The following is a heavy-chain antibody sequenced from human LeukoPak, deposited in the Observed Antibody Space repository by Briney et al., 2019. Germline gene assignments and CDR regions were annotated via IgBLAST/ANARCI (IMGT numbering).Heavy chain of an antibody. Sequence: ASGPSLVKPPQTLTLTCTFSGFSRRTGGMCVGWIRQPPGKALEWLARIDWDDDKYYSTSPKTKLTISKDTSKNQVVLTMTNMDPVDTATYYCARKARSGGSHFDYWGQGTLVTVSS. CDR2: IDWDDDK. V-gene: IGHV2-70*11. CDR1: GFSRRTGGMC. CDR3: ARKARSGGSHFDY. J-gene: IGHJ4*02. D-gene: IGHD2-15*01.